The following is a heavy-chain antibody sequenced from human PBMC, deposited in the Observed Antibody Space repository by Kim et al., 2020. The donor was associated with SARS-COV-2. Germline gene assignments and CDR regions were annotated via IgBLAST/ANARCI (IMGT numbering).Heavy chain of an antibody. CDR3: ARGGRAAGILAEYFQH. CDR1: GFTFSSYE. J-gene: IGHJ1*01. V-gene: IGHV3-48*03. CDR2: ISSSGSTI. Sequence: GGSLRLSCAASGFTFSSYEMNWVRQAPGKGLEWVSYISSSGSTIYYADSVKGRFTISRDNAKNSLYLQMNSLRAEDTAVYYCARGGRAAGILAEYFQHWGQGTLVTVSS. D-gene: IGHD6-13*01.